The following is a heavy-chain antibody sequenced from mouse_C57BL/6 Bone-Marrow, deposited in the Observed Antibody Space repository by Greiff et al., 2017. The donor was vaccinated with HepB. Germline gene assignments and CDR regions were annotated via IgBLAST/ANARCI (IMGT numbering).Heavy chain of an antibody. CDR3: AREMITTGVYYFDY. Sequence: VQLQQPGAELVMPGASVKLSCKASGYTFTSYWMHWVKQRPGQGLEWIGEIDPSDSYTNYNQKFKGKSTLTVDKSSSTAYMQLSSLTSEDSAVYYCAREMITTGVYYFDYWGQGTTLTVSS. J-gene: IGHJ2*01. CDR1: GYTFTSYW. V-gene: IGHV1-69*01. CDR2: IDPSDSYT. D-gene: IGHD2-4*01.